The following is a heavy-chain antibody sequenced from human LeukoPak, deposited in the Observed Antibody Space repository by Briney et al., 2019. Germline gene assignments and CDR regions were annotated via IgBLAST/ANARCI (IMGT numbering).Heavy chain of an antibody. V-gene: IGHV3-53*01. CDR1: GFSVSNNY. CDR2: IYSGGTT. Sequence: GGSLRLSCAASGFSVSNNYMSWVRQAPGKGLEWVSLIYSGGTTYYADSVKGRFTISRDKSKNTLYLQMNSLRAEDTAMYFCARVAWDGDYVDGHWSQGTLVTASS. CDR3: ARVAWDGDYVDGH. J-gene: IGHJ4*02. D-gene: IGHD3-16*01.